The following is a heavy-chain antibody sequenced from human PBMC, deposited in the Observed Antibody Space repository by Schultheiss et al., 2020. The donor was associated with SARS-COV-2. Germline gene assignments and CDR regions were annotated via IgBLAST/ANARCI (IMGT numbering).Heavy chain of an antibody. D-gene: IGHD2-2*01. V-gene: IGHV4-39*07. J-gene: IGHJ6*02. CDR1: GGSISSGGYY. Sequence: SETLSLTCTVSGGSISSGGYYWSWIRQPPGKGLEWIGEINHSGSTNYNPSLKSRVTISVDTSKNQFSLKLSSVTAADTAVYYCARDPIVVVPAAKVYYYYGMDVWGQGTTVTVSS. CDR2: INHSGST. CDR3: ARDPIVVVPAAKVYYYYGMDV.